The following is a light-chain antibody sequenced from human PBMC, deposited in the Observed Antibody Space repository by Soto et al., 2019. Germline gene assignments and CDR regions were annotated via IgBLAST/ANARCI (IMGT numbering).Light chain of an antibody. Sequence: DIQMTQSPSTLSASVGDRVTITCRASQSISSGLAWYQQKPGKAPKLLIYKASSLQSGVPSRFSGSGSGTEFTLTISSLQADDFAIYYCQQYNSYPTFGQGTKLEIK. V-gene: IGKV1-5*03. CDR3: QQYNSYPT. CDR2: KAS. J-gene: IGKJ2*01. CDR1: QSISSG.